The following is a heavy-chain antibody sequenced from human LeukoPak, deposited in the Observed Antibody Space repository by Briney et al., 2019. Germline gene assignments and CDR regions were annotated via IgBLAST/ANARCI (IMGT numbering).Heavy chain of an antibody. Sequence: GGSLRLFCAASGFTFSSYAMNWVRQAPGKGLEWVSSISGSGDGTYYADSVKGRFTISRDNSKNTVYLQMNSLRVEDTAVYYCASLHYDSSVFVDYWGQGTLVTVSS. CDR3: ASLHYDSSVFVDY. J-gene: IGHJ4*02. CDR1: GFTFSSYA. V-gene: IGHV3-23*01. CDR2: ISGSGDGT. D-gene: IGHD3-22*01.